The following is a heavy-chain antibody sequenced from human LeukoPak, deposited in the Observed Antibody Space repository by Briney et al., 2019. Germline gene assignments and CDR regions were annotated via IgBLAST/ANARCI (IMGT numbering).Heavy chain of an antibody. CDR2: ISGGGSGT. J-gene: IGHJ4*02. V-gene: IGHV3-23*01. CDR3: ARSTSVTPTGFDY. CDR1: GFTFSTYA. D-gene: IGHD4-17*01. Sequence: GASLRLSCSASGFTFSTYAMTWVRQAPGKGLEWVSAISGGGSGTYHVDSVKGRFTISRDNSKNTLYLQMNSLRAEDTAVYYCARSTSVTPTGFDYWGQGTLVTVSS.